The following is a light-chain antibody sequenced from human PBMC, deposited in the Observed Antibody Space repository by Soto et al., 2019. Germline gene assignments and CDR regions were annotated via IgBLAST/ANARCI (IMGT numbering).Light chain of an antibody. J-gene: IGKJ5*01. V-gene: IGKV3-20*01. Sequence: EIVLTQSPGTLSLSPGERATLSCRASQSVSSSYLAWYQQKPGQAPRILIYGASNRATGIPDRLSGSGAGAYFNLTISRMEPADFGVYYCQQYGSSHTFGQGTRLEI. CDR1: QSVSSSY. CDR2: GAS. CDR3: QQYGSSHT.